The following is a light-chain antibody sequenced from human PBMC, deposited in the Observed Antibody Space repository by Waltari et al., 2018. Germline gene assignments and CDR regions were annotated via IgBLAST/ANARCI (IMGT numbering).Light chain of an antibody. J-gene: IGLJ2*01. CDR3: QSADSSGTSRV. CDR1: ALPKQY. CDR2: NDT. Sequence: SYELTQPPSVSVPPGQTARITCFGDALPKQYVYWYQQRPGQAPVLMIYNDTKRPSGIPERFSGSASGTTVTLTISGVQAEDEAVYYCQSADSSGTSRVFGGGTKLTVL. V-gene: IGLV3-25*03.